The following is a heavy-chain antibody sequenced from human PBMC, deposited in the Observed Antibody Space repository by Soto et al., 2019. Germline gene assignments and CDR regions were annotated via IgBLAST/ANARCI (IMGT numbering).Heavy chain of an antibody. CDR1: GFAFSSYW. CDR3: ASGYRQRDY. V-gene: IGHV3-74*01. D-gene: IGHD5-18*01. J-gene: IGHJ4*02. Sequence: GGSLRLSCAGSGFAFSSYWMHWVGQAPGKGLVWVSRIDSDGSSTSYADSVKGRFTISRDNAKNTLYLQMKSLRAADTAVYYCASGYRQRDYWGQGALVTVAS. CDR2: IDSDGSST.